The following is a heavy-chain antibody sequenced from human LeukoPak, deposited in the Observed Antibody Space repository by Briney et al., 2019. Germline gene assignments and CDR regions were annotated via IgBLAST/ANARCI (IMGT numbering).Heavy chain of an antibody. CDR1: GYSFSSYW. Sequence: GESLKISCKGSGYSFSSYWIGWVRQMPGKGLEWMGIIYPGDSDTRYSPSFQGQVTISADKSISTAYLQWSSLEASDTAMYYCAKKPGYTSSLETFDIWGQGTMVTVSS. CDR3: AKKPGYTSSLETFDI. V-gene: IGHV5-51*01. J-gene: IGHJ3*02. D-gene: IGHD6-13*01. CDR2: IYPGDSDT.